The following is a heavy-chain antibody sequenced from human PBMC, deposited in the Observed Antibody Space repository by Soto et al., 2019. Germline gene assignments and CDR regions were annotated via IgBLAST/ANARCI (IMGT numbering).Heavy chain of an antibody. D-gene: IGHD3-3*01. V-gene: IGHV1-69*13. CDR3: ARGRVTIFGVVTYYYYGMDV. CDR2: IIPIFGTA. CDR1: GGTFSSYA. Sequence: SVKVSCKASGGTFSSYAISWVRQAPGQGXEWMGGIIPIFGTANYAQKFQGRVTITADESTSTAYMELSSLRSEDTAVYYCARGRVTIFGVVTYYYYGMDVWGQGTTVTVFS. J-gene: IGHJ6*02.